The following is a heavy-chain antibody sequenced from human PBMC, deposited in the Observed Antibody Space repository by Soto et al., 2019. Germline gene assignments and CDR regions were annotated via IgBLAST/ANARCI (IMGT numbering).Heavy chain of an antibody. J-gene: IGHJ4*02. CDR3: ARWGDNKVFDY. Sequence: QVQLVESGGGVVQTGRSLRLSCGASGFTFSSHGMHWVRQAPGKGLEWVAVIWYDGTNKYYADSVKCRFTISRDNSRNTVSLQRNSMRVEDTAVYYCARWGDNKVFDYWGQGTLVSVSS. V-gene: IGHV3-33*01. D-gene: IGHD3-10*01. CDR1: GFTFSSHG. CDR2: IWYDGTNK.